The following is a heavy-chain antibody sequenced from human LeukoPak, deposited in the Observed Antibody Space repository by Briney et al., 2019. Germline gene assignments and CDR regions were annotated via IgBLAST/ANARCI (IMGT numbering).Heavy chain of an antibody. J-gene: IGHJ3*02. V-gene: IGHV4-31*03. CDR1: GGSIASDNYF. D-gene: IGHD2-2*01. CDR2: IFYSGTT. CDR3: AREVNEPASADAFDI. Sequence: SQTLSLTCTVSGGSIASDNYFWSWIRQHPEKGLEWIGYIFYSGTTYYNPSLKSRATISVDTSKNQFSLMLNSVIAADTAVYYCAREVNEPASADAFDIWGQGTMVTVSS.